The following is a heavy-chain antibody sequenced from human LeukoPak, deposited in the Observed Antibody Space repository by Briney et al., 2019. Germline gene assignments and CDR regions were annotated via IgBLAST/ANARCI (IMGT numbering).Heavy chain of an antibody. CDR1: GFTFSSYA. CDR3: AKGFSLLHYDSSGGSRLVDY. V-gene: IGHV3-23*01. J-gene: IGHJ4*02. D-gene: IGHD3-22*01. CDR2: ISGSGGST. Sequence: GGSLRLSCAASGFTFSSYAMSWVRQAPGKGLEWVSAISGSGGSTYYADSVKGRFTISRDNSKNTLYLQMNSLRAEDTAVYYCAKGFSLLHYDSSGGSRLVDYWGQGTLVTVSS.